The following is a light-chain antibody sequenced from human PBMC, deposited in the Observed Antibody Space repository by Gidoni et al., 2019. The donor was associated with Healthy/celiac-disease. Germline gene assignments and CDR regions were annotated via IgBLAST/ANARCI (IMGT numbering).Light chain of an antibody. CDR3: QVWDSSSDHVV. CDR1: NIGSKS. J-gene: IGLJ2*01. CDR2: YDS. Sequence: SYVLTQPPAGAVAPGKTARITCGGNNIGSKSVHWYQLKPGQAPVLVIYYDSDRPSGIPERFSGSNSGTTATLTISRVEAGDEADYYCQVWDSSSDHVVFGGGTKLTVL. V-gene: IGLV3-21*04.